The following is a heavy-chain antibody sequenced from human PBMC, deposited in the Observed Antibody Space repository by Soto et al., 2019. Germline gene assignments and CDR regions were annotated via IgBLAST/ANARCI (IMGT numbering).Heavy chain of an antibody. CDR2: ISYDGSNK. J-gene: IGHJ4*02. D-gene: IGHD1-7*01. CDR3: AKDDGSGWNFGIGYFFDY. CDR1: GFTFSSYG. Sequence: LRLSYAASGFTFSSYGMHWVRQAPGEGLEWVAVISYDGSNKYYADSVKGRFAISRDNSKNTLYLQMNSLRAEDTAVYYCAKDDGSGWNFGIGYFFDYWGQGTLVTVSS. V-gene: IGHV3-30*18.